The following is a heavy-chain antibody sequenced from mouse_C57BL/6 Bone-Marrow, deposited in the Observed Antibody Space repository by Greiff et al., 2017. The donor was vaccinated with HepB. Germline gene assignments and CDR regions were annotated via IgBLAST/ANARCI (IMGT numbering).Heavy chain of an antibody. CDR2: ISYDGSN. Sequence: EVQLQQSGPGLVKPSQSLSLTCSVTGYSITSGYYWNWIRQFPGNKLEWMGYISYDGSNNYNPSLKNRISITRDTSKNQFFLKLNSVTTEDTATYYFARGYYGSSSWFAYWGQGTLVTVSA. CDR1: GYSITSGYY. V-gene: IGHV3-6*01. D-gene: IGHD1-1*01. J-gene: IGHJ3*01. CDR3: ARGYYGSSSWFAY.